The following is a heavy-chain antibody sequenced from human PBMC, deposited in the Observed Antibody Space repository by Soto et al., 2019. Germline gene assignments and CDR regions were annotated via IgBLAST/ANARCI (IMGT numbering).Heavy chain of an antibody. CDR1: GGSIRNYF. J-gene: IGHJ5*01. Sequence: QVQLQESGPGLVKPSETLSLICTVSGGSIRNYFWTWIRQPAGKGLEWIGRIYSSGNTVYNASLKSRVTMSIDMSKNQFSLKLSSMTAADTAVYYCVRDVESPASPTSPNW. CDR3: VRDVESPASPTSPNW. V-gene: IGHV4-4*07. D-gene: IGHD2-2*01. CDR2: IYSSGNT.